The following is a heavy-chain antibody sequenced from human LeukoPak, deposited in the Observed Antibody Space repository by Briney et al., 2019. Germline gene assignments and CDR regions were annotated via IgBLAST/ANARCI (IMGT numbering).Heavy chain of an antibody. CDR3: VVGDYYDSSGYYRAFQH. V-gene: IGHV3-48*04. J-gene: IGHJ1*01. Sequence: GGSLRLSCAASGFTFSSYSMNWVRQAPGKGLEWVSYISSSSNTIYYADSVKGRFTISRDNAKNSLYLQMNSLRAEDTAVYYCVVGDYYDSSGYYRAFQHWGQGTLVTVSS. D-gene: IGHD3-22*01. CDR2: ISSSSNTI. CDR1: GFTFSSYS.